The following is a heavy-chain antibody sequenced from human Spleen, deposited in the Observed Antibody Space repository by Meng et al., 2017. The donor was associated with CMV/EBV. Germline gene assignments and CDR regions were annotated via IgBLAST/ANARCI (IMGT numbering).Heavy chain of an antibody. CDR1: GFTFSSYW. CDR2: INSDGSST. D-gene: IGHD1-26*01. V-gene: IGHV3-74*01. Sequence: ASGFTFSSYWMHWVRQAPGKGLVWVSRINSDGSSTSYADSVKGRFTISRDNAKNTLYLQMNSLRAEDTAVYYCARDGDSGSYSEFDPWGQGTLVTVSS. J-gene: IGHJ5*02. CDR3: ARDGDSGSYSEFDP.